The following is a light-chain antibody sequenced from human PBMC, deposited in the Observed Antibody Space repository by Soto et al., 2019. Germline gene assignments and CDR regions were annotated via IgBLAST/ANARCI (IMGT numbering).Light chain of an antibody. J-gene: IGKJ1*01. CDR1: QSVSSSY. V-gene: IGKV3-20*01. Sequence: EIVLTQSPGTLSLSPGERATLSCRASQSVSSSYLAWYQQKPGQAPRLLIYGASSRATGIPDRSSGSGSGTDFTLIISRLEPEDFAVYYCQQYGSSPGTFGQGTKVDIK. CDR3: QQYGSSPGT. CDR2: GAS.